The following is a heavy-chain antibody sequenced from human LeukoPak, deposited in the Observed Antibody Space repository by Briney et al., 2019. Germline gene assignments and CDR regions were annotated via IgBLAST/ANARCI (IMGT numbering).Heavy chain of an antibody. CDR1: GGSISSYY. Sequence: SETLSLTCTVSGGSISSYYWSWLRQPPGKGLEWIGYIYYSGSTNYNPSLKSRVTISVDTSKNQFSLKLSSVTAADTAVYYCARAQQQRLPIDYWGQGTLVTVSS. CDR2: IYYSGST. V-gene: IGHV4-59*01. J-gene: IGHJ4*02. D-gene: IGHD6-25*01. CDR3: ARAQQQRLPIDY.